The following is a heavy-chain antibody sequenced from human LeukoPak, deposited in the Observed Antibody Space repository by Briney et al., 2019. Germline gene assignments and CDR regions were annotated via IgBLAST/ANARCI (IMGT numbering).Heavy chain of an antibody. J-gene: IGHJ4*02. CDR3: ARFKRTVTKYYFDY. V-gene: IGHV4-31*03. CDR1: GGSISSGGYY. Sequence: SQTLSLTCTVSGGSISSGGYYWSWIRQHPGKGLEWIGYIYYSGSTNYNPSLKSRVTISVDTSKNQFSLKLSSVTAADTAVYYCARFKRTVTKYYFDYWGQGTLVTVSS. CDR2: IYYSGST. D-gene: IGHD4-17*01.